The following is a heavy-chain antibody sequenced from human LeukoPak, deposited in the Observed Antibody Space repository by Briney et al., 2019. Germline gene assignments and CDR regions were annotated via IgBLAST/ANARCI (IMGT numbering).Heavy chain of an antibody. D-gene: IGHD4-23*01. V-gene: IGHV3-30-3*01. CDR1: GFTFSSYA. CDR3: ARDHGTVVTPENY. J-gene: IGHJ4*02. CDR2: ISYDGSNK. Sequence: GRSLRLSCAASGFTFSSYAMHWVRQAPGKGLEWVAVISYDGSNKYYADSVKGRFTISRDNSKNTLYLQMNSLRAEDTAVYYCARDHGTVVTPENYWGQGTLVTVSS.